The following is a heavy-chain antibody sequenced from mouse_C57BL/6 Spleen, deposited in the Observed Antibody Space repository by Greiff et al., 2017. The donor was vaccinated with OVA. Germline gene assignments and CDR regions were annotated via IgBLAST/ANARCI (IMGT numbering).Heavy chain of an antibody. J-gene: IGHJ1*03. Sequence: VKVVESGAELARPGASVKLSCKASGYTFTSYGISWVKQRTGQGLEWIGEIYPRSGNTYYNEKFKGKATLTADKSYSTAYMELRSLTSEDSAVDFCARGSHSNHGYFGVWGTGTTVTVSS. CDR1: GYTFTSYG. V-gene: IGHV1-81*01. D-gene: IGHD2-5*01. CDR3: ARGSHSNHGYFGV. CDR2: IYPRSGNT.